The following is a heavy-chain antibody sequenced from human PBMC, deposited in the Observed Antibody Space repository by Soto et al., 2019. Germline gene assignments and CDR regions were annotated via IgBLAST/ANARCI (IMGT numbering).Heavy chain of an antibody. Sequence: SETLSLTCTVSGISVSTSDYYWGWVRQPPGKGLDWIGNIYYSGSAFYNPSLRSRVTLSVDTSKNQFSLRLNSVTVADTAVYFCAGFVVPASRNSDFDYWGQGTLVTAPQ. CDR1: GISVSTSDYY. J-gene: IGHJ4*02. V-gene: IGHV4-39*01. CDR3: AGFVVPASRNSDFDY. D-gene: IGHD2-15*01. CDR2: IYYSGSA.